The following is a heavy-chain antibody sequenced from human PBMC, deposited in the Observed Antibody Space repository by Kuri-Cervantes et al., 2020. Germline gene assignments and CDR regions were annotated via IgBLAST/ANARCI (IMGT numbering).Heavy chain of an antibody. Sequence: SVKVSCKASGGTFSSYTISWVRQAPGQGLEWMGRIIPILGIANYAQKFQGRVTITADKSTSTAYMELSSLRSEDTAVYYCARKRSTYYDFWQYYYYYGMDVWGQGTTVTVSS. J-gene: IGHJ6*02. V-gene: IGHV1-69*02. D-gene: IGHD3-3*01. CDR2: IIPILGIA. CDR1: GGTFSSYT. CDR3: ARKRSTYYDFWQYYYYYGMDV.